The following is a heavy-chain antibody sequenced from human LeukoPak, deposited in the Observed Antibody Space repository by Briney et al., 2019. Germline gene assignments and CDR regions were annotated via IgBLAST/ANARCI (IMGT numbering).Heavy chain of an antibody. Sequence: GGSLRLSCEASGFTFSAYAMTWVRQAPGKGLEWVSSIGSDNKPHYSESVKGRFAISRDNSKNILFLHLNSLRAEDTALYYCARDFGTTVTTFGAVDIWGQGTKVIVSS. CDR3: ARDFGTTVTTFGAVDI. J-gene: IGHJ3*02. CDR1: GFTFSAYA. CDR2: IGSDNKP. D-gene: IGHD4-17*01. V-gene: IGHV3-23*01.